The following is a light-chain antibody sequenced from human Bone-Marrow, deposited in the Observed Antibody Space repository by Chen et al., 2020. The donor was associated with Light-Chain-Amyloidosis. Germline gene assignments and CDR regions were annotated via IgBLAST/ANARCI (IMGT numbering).Light chain of an antibody. CDR1: QSVFRY. CDR3: QQRSSWPWT. CDR2: DAS. Sequence: ECVLTQSPATLSLSPGETATLSCRASQSVFRYLAWYQQVPGQPPRLLIYDASTRATGTPARISGGGSGTDFTLTISSLDPEDFAVYYCQQRSSWPWTFGQGTKVEVK. J-gene: IGKJ1*01. V-gene: IGKV3-11*01.